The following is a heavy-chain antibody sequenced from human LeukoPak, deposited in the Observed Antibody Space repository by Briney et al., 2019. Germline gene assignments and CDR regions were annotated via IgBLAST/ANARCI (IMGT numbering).Heavy chain of an antibody. CDR2: INTNTGNP. CDR1: GYTFTSYA. J-gene: IGHJ4*02. CDR3: ASPSSGLEFDY. V-gene: IGHV7-4-1*02. Sequence: ASVKVSCKAPGYTFTSYAMNWVRQAPGQGLEWMGWINTNTGNPTYAQGFTGRFVFSLDTSVSTAYLQISSLKAEDTAVYYCASPSSGLEFDYWGQGTLVTVSS. D-gene: IGHD6-19*01.